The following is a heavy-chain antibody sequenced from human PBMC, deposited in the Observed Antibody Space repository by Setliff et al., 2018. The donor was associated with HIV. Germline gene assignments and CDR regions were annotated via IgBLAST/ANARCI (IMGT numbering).Heavy chain of an antibody. J-gene: IGHJ4*02. CDR3: AKPRRYNTYYFDH. Sequence: PSETLSLTCTVSGASITSHYWSWIRQSPGRELEWIGYIYSTGSTNYNPSLQSRVSISMDASKNKFSLKVTSVTSADTAVYYCAKPRRYNTYYFDHWGQGTLVTVSS. V-gene: IGHV4-59*11. CDR2: IYSTGST. CDR1: GASITSHY. D-gene: IGHD3-3*01.